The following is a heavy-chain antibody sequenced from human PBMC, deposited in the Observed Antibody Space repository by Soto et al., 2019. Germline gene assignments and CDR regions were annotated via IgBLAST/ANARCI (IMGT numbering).Heavy chain of an antibody. D-gene: IGHD6-19*01. V-gene: IGHV4-59*01. Sequence: SETLSLTCTVSGGSISSYYWSWIRQPPGKGLEWIGYIYYSGSTNYNPSLKSRVTISVDTSKNQCSLKLSSVTAADTAVYYCARDNRNSIAVAGHPYYYYMDVWXKGTTVTVSS. CDR2: IYYSGST. J-gene: IGHJ6*03. CDR3: ARDNRNSIAVAGHPYYYYMDV. CDR1: GGSISSYY.